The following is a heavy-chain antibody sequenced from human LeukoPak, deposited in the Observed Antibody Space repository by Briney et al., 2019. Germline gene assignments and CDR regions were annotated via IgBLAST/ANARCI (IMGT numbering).Heavy chain of an antibody. D-gene: IGHD1-26*01. CDR2: INPSGGST. CDR3: ARERELAPAFDY. Sequence: ASVKVSCKASGYTFTYYGLNWVRQAPGQGLEWMGIINPSGGSTSYAQKFQGRVTMTRDMSTSTVYMELSSLRSEDTAVYYCARERELAPAFDYWGQGTLVTVSS. CDR1: GYTFTYYG. V-gene: IGHV1-46*01. J-gene: IGHJ4*02.